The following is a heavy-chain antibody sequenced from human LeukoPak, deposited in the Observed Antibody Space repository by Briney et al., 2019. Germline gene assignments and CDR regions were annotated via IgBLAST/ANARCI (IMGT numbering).Heavy chain of an antibody. Sequence: KSSETLSLTGAASGGSISSSNWWSWVRQPPGKGLEWIGEIYYSGSTNYNPSLKSRVTISVDKSKNQFSLKLSSVTAADTAVYYCARVRGSGSHMAYWGQGTLVTVSS. D-gene: IGHD1-26*01. CDR1: GGSISSSNW. V-gene: IGHV4-4*02. CDR2: IYYSGST. J-gene: IGHJ4*02. CDR3: ARVRGSGSHMAY.